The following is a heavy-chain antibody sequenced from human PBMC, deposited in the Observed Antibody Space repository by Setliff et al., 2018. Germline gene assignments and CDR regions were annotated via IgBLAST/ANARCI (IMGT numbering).Heavy chain of an antibody. CDR2: INPNSGGT. CDR3: ARGRERDYNFWSGYYTYYYYGMDV. D-gene: IGHD3-3*01. CDR1: GYTFTGYY. J-gene: IGHJ6*02. V-gene: IGHV1-2*06. Sequence: ASVKVSCKASGYTFTGYYMHWVRQAPGQGLEWMGRINPNSGGTNYAQKFQGRVTMTRNTSISTAYMELSSLRSEDTAVYYCARGRERDYNFWSGYYTYYYYGMDVWGQGTTVTVSS.